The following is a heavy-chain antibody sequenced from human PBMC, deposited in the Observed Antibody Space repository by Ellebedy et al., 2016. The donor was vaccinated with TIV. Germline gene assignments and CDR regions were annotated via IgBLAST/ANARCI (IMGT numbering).Heavy chain of an antibody. CDR1: GYSFINYA. J-gene: IGHJ4*02. D-gene: IGHD3-10*01. Sequence: AASVKVSCKASGYSFINYAMNWVRQAPGQGLEWMGWISAYNGNTKYAQMFQDRFTMTTDTSTKTVYMELRSLRSDDTALYYCARTHYRFGIIDYLDYWGQGTLVTVSS. V-gene: IGHV1-18*01. CDR3: ARTHYRFGIIDYLDY. CDR2: ISAYNGNT.